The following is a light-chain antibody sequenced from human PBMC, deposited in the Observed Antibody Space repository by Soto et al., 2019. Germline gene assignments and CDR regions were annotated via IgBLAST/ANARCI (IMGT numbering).Light chain of an antibody. Sequence: QSVLTQPPTASGTPGQRGTISCYGSSSKIGSNTVNWYQQLPGTAPKLLIYSTNQRPSRVPDRFAVSKSGTSASLAIRGLQSEDEADYYCAAWDDSLNGVVFGVGTKLTVL. CDR2: STN. CDR1: SSKIGSNT. CDR3: AAWDDSLNGVV. J-gene: IGLJ2*01. V-gene: IGLV1-44*01.